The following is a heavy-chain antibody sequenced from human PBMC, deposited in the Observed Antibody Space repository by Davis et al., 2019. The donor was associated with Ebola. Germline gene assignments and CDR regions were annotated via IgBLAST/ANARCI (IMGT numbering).Heavy chain of an antibody. CDR2: ISSSGSTI. V-gene: IGHV3-48*04. Sequence: GESLKISCAASGFTFSAYSMNWVRQAPGKGLEWVSYISSSGSTIYYADSVKGRFTISRDNAKNTLYLQMNSLRAEDTAVYYCARGRVTTGGWFDPWGQGTLVTVSS. D-gene: IGHD4-17*01. CDR1: GFTFSAYS. J-gene: IGHJ5*02. CDR3: ARGRVTTGGWFDP.